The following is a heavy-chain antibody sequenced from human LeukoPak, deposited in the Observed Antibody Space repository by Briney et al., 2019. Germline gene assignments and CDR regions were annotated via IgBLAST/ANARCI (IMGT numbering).Heavy chain of an antibody. CDR3: ARDLSTVGPIFFDY. V-gene: IGHV1-18*01. D-gene: IGHD1-26*01. CDR2: VSGYTGDT. Sequence: ASVKVSCKASGGTFSSYAISWVRQAPGQGLEWMGWVSGYTGDTNYAQKFQGRVTMTTDTSTSTAYMELRSLRSDDTAVYYCARDLSTVGPIFFDYWGQGTLVTVSS. CDR1: GGTFSSYA. J-gene: IGHJ4*02.